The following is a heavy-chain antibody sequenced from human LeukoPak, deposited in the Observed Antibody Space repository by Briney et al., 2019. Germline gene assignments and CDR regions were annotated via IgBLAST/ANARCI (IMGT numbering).Heavy chain of an antibody. CDR3: AKDLEIAAAGTLFDY. J-gene: IGHJ4*02. D-gene: IGHD6-13*01. CDR1: GFTFSSFA. CDR2: ISDRGGST. Sequence: PGRSLRLSCAASGFTFSSFAMTWVRQAPGKGLEWVSSISDRGGSTYYADSVKGRFTISRDNSKNTLYLQMNSLRAEDTAVYYCAKDLEIAAAGTLFDYWGQGTLVTVSS. V-gene: IGHV3-23*01.